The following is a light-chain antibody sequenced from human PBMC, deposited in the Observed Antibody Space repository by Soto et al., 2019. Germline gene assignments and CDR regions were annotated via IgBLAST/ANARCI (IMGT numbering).Light chain of an antibody. Sequence: QSALTQPASVSGSPGQSITVSCTGTSSDVGSYNLVSWYQQHPGKAPKLMIYEDTKRPSGISYRFSGSKSGNTASLTISGLQAEDDADYYCCSYAGSRGVVFGGGTKLTVL. CDR1: SSDVGSYNL. J-gene: IGLJ2*01. CDR2: EDT. CDR3: CSYAGSRGVV. V-gene: IGLV2-23*01.